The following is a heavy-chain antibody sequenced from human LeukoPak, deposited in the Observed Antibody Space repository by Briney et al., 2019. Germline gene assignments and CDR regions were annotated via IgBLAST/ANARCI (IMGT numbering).Heavy chain of an antibody. V-gene: IGHV4-59*01. J-gene: IGHJ5*02. D-gene: IGHD3-10*01. CDR3: ARDRNTMVRGVIISVFDP. CDR1: GGSISSYY. CDR2: IYYSGST. Sequence: PSEALSLTCTVSGGSISSYYWSWIRQPPGKGLEWIGYIYYSGSTNYNPSLKSRVTISVDTSKNQFSLKLSSVTAADTAVYYCARDRNTMVRGVIISVFDPWGQGTLVTVSS.